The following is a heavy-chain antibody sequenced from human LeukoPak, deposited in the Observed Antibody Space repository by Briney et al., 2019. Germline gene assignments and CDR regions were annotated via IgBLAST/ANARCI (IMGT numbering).Heavy chain of an antibody. CDR3: AKDISHSSSWYRGFDY. V-gene: IGHV3-23*01. D-gene: IGHD6-13*01. CDR1: GFTFSSYA. Sequence: GGSLRLSCATSGFTFSSYAMSWVRQAPGKGLEWVSAISGSGGSTYYADSVKGRFTISRDNSKNTLYLQMNSLRAEDTALYYCAKDISHSSSWYRGFDYWGQGTLVTVSS. CDR2: ISGSGGST. J-gene: IGHJ4*02.